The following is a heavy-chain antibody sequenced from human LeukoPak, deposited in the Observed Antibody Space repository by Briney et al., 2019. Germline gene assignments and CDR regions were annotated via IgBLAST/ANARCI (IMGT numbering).Heavy chain of an antibody. CDR1: GGSFSGYY. D-gene: IGHD3-16*02. J-gene: IGHJ4*02. CDR3: ARSEGVWGSYRYTPYYFDY. V-gene: IGHV4-31*11. CDR2: IYYSGST. Sequence: SETLSLTCAVYGGSFSGYYWSWIRQHPGKGLEWIGYIYYSGSTYYNPSLKSRVTISVDTSKNQFSLKLSSVTAADTAVYYCARSEGVWGSYRYTPYYFDYWGQGTLVTVSS.